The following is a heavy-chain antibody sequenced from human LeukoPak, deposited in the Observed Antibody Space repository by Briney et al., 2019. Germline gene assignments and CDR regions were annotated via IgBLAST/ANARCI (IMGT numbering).Heavy chain of an antibody. J-gene: IGHJ3*02. D-gene: IGHD2-8*01. CDR3: ARVSMVWDAFDI. Sequence: ASVKVSCKASGYTFTSYGISWVRQAPGQGLEWMGWISAYNGNTNYAQKLQGRVTMTTDTSTSTAYMELRSLRSDDKAVYYCARVSMVWDAFDIWGQGTMVTVSS. V-gene: IGHV1-18*01. CDR2: ISAYNGNT. CDR1: GYTFTSYG.